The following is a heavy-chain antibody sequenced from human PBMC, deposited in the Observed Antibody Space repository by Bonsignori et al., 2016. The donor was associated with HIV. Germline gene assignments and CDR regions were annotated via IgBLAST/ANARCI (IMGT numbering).Heavy chain of an antibody. Sequence: VRQAPGKGLEWVALISYDGTNKNYADSVKGRFTISRDNSKNTLYLQMNSLRVEDTAVYYCAKPNGWSMITPIPGAWGQGTLVTVSS. D-gene: IGHD2-8*02. CDR3: AKPNGWSMITPIPGA. J-gene: IGHJ4*02. CDR2: ISYDGTNK. V-gene: IGHV3-30-3*02.